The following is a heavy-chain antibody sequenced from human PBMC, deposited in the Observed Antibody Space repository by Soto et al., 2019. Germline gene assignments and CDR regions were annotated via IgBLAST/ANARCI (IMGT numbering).Heavy chain of an antibody. CDR3: AKGNPDCYDSSGYYYDLFDY. CDR1: GFTFSSYA. CDR2: FSGSGGTT. J-gene: IGHJ4*02. D-gene: IGHD3-22*01. V-gene: IGHV3-23*01. Sequence: EVQLLESGGGLVQPGGSLRLSWAAPGFTFSSYAMSWVRQAPGKGLDWLAVFSGSGGTTYYADSVKGRFTISRDNSKNTLYLQMKSVRAEDTAVYYCAKGNPDCYDSSGYYYDLFDYWGQGTLVTVSS.